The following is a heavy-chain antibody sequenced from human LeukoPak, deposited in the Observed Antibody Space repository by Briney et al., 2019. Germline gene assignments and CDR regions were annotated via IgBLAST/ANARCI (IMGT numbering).Heavy chain of an antibody. Sequence: GGSLRLSCTASGFTFSNYAMSWVRQAPGKGLEWVSVISGSGGSTYYADSVKGRFTISRDNSKNTLYLQMNSLRAEDTAVYYCARHLLWFGELSGGFDYWGQGTLVTVSS. CDR1: GFTFSNYA. CDR3: ARHLLWFGELSGGFDY. V-gene: IGHV3-23*01. D-gene: IGHD3-10*01. J-gene: IGHJ4*02. CDR2: ISGSGGST.